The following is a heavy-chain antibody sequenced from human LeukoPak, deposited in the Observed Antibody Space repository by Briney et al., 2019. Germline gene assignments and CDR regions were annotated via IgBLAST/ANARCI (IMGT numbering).Heavy chain of an antibody. CDR1: RFIFRNYG. V-gene: IGHV3-30*04. CDR3: ARDRSQEFDP. D-gene: IGHD3-10*01. J-gene: IGHJ5*02. Sequence: GGSLRLSCAASRFIFRNYGMHWVRQAPGKGLEWVTFISSDGTNKDYADSVKGRFTISRDNSKNTLYLQMNRLKDDDTAVYYCARDRSQEFDPWGQGTLVTVSS. CDR2: ISSDGTNK.